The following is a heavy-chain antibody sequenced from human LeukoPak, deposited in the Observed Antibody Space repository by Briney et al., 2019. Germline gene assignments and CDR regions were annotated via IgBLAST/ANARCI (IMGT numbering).Heavy chain of an antibody. CDR2: TYYRSKWYN. CDR3: ARWYNWNVYNWFDP. V-gene: IGHV6-1*01. J-gene: IGHJ5*02. D-gene: IGHD1-20*01. CDR1: GDSVSSNSAA. Sequence: SQTLSLTCAISGDSVSSNSAAWNWIRQSPSSGLEWLGRTYYRSKWYNDYAVSVKSRITINPDTSKNQFSLQLNSVTPEDTAVYYCARWYNWNVYNWFDPWGQGTLVTVSS.